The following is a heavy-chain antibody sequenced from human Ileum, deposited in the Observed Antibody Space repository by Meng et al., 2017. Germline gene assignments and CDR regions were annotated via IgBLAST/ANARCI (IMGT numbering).Heavy chain of an antibody. CDR1: GFTFSVFW. J-gene: IGHJ3*02. Sequence: GSLKISCAASGFTFSVFWMSWVRQAPGKGLEWVANIKKDGSEKYYVDSVKGRFTISRDNAKNSLYLQMNSLTAEDTAVYYCAREYTSGWVAFDIWGQGTRVTVSS. V-gene: IGHV3-7*01. CDR3: AREYTSGWVAFDI. CDR2: IKKDGSEK. D-gene: IGHD6-19*01.